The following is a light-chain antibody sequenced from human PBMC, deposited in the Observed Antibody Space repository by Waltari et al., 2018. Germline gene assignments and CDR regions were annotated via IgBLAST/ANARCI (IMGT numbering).Light chain of an antibody. J-gene: IGLJ2*01. CDR3: SSYAGSNFVV. CDR2: EVS. V-gene: IGLV2-8*01. Sequence: QSALAQPPSASGPPGLSVTISCPATRSDAVGSTSVAWYPHYPGKAPKLMIYEVSQRPSGVPDRFSGSKSGNTASLTVSGLQAEDEAAYYCSSYAGSNFVVFGGGTKVTVL. CDR1: RSDAVGSTS.